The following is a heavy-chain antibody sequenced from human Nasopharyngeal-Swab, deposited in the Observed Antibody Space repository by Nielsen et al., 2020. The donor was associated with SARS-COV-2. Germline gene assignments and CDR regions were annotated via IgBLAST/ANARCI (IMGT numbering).Heavy chain of an antibody. CDR3: ARDRTAAPGIWFDP. CDR1: GGSISSGGYY. J-gene: IGHJ5*02. CDR2: IYYSGST. V-gene: IGHV4-31*03. Sequence: SETLSLTCTVSGGSISSGGYYWSWIRPHPGKGLEWIGYIYYSGSTYYNPSLKSRVTISVDTSKNQFSLKLSSVTAADTAVYYCARDRTAAPGIWFDPWGQGTLVTVSS. D-gene: IGHD6-13*01.